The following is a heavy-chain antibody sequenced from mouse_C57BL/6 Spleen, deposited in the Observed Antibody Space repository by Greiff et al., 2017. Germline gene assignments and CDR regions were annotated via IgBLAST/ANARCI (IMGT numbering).Heavy chain of an antibody. J-gene: IGHJ4*01. D-gene: IGHD1-1*01. V-gene: IGHV1-53*01. CDR2: INPSNGGT. CDR3: ARDGSSNLYAMDY. Sequence: VQLQQPGTELVKPGASVKLSCKASGYTFTSYWMHWVKQRPGQGLEWIGNINPSNGGTNYNEKFKSKATLAVDKSSSTAYIQLSSLTSEDAAVYYWARDGSSNLYAMDYWGQGTSVTVSS. CDR1: GYTFTSYW.